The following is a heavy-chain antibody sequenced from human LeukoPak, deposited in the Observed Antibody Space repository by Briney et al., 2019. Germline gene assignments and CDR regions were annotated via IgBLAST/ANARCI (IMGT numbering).Heavy chain of an antibody. Sequence: GGSLRLSCAASGFTVSSNYMSWVRQAPGKGLEWVSVIYSGGSTYYADSVKGRFTISRDNSKNTLYLQMNSLRAEDTAVYYCARGRVATKYYYYYGMDVWGQGTTVTVSS. V-gene: IGHV3-66*01. CDR3: ARGRVATKYYYYYGMDV. D-gene: IGHD5-12*01. J-gene: IGHJ6*02. CDR2: IYSGGST. CDR1: GFTVSSNY.